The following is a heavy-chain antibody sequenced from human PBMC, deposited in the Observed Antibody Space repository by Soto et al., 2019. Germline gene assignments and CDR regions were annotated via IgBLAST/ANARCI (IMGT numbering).Heavy chain of an antibody. Sequence: EVQVLESGGDLVQPGGSLRLSCAASGFTFSTYAMNWVRQAPGKGLEWVSSISDNGARTYYAESVKGRLSISRDNSKNTLYLQMNSLRAEDTAVYYCAKSRGLYSGHDYGSYFDQWGQGTLVIVSS. J-gene: IGHJ4*02. V-gene: IGHV3-23*01. CDR3: AKSRGLYSGHDYGSYFDQ. CDR2: ISDNGART. CDR1: GFTFSTYA. D-gene: IGHD5-12*01.